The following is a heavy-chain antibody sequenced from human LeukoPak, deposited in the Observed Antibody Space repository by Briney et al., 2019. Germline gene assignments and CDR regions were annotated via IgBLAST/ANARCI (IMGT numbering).Heavy chain of an antibody. CDR2: ISAYNGNT. V-gene: IGHV1-18*01. Sequence: ASVKVSCKASGYTFTSYGISWVRQAPGQGLEWMGWISAYNGNTNYAQKLQGRVTMTTDTSTSTAYMELRSLRSDDTAAYYCARDPTLFYYDSSGYPFDYWGQGTPVTVSS. D-gene: IGHD3-22*01. CDR3: ARDPTLFYYDSSGYPFDY. CDR1: GYTFTSYG. J-gene: IGHJ4*02.